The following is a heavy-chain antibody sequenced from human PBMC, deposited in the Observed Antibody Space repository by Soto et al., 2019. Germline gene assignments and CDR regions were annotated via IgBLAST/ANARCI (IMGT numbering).Heavy chain of an antibody. Sequence: QVQQLESGPGLVKPWDTLSLTCTVSGAYISDFSWSWIRQPAGKGLEWIGRITVNGNAQYNPSFRSRVTMSMDTSRNQFSLNLQSATAADTALYYCARESGENWTYEAHWGQGTLVTVSS. CDR3: ARESGENWTYEAH. CDR2: ITVNGNA. J-gene: IGHJ1*01. V-gene: IGHV4-4*07. CDR1: GAYISDFS. D-gene: IGHD1-7*01.